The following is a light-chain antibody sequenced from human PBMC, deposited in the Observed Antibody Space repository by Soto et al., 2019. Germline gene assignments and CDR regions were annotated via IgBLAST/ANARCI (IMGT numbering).Light chain of an antibody. V-gene: IGLV3-1*01. Sequence: SYELTQPPSVSVSPGQTASITCSGDKLGDKYACWYQQKPGQSPVMVIYQDSKRPSGIPERFSGSNSGNTATLTISGTQAMDEADYYCQAWDSSTARYVVGTGTTITVL. J-gene: IGLJ1*01. CDR2: QDS. CDR3: QAWDSSTARYV. CDR1: KLGDKY.